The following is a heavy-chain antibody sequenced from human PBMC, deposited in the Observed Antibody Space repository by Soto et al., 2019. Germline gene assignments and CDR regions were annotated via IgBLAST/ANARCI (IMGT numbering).Heavy chain of an antibody. Sequence: SETLSLTCTVSGGSISNKYWTWIRQPPGKGLEWIGSIYYTGSTTYHPSLTSRVAISLDTSMQQFSLRLNSVTAADTAVYYCARAIVQRHFDSWGRGTLVTVSS. CDR3: ARAIVQRHFDS. J-gene: IGHJ4*02. CDR1: GGSISNKY. CDR2: IYYTGST. V-gene: IGHV4-59*01. D-gene: IGHD1-26*01.